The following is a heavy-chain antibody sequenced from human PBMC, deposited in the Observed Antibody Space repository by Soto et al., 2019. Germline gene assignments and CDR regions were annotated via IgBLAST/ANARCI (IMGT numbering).Heavy chain of an antibody. CDR2: VSHDGRNT. D-gene: IGHD6-19*01. Sequence: VQLVESGGGVVQPGRSLRLSCAASGFTFSDYAMHWVRQAPGKGLEWVAVVSHDGRNTHYADSVKGRFTISRDSSKNTVSREMTSLRAEDTAVYYCAKGGRQWLVTSDFNYWGQGAWSPSPQ. CDR3: AKGGRQWLVTSDFNY. V-gene: IGHV3-30*18. CDR1: GFTFSDYA. J-gene: IGHJ4*02.